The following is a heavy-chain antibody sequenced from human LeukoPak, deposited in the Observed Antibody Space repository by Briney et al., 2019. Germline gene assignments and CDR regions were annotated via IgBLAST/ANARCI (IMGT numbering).Heavy chain of an antibody. CDR3: ANLGNWNDVRDY. Sequence: GGSLRLSCVASGFTFSSYAMTWVRQAPGKGLEWVSAISGGSGLIYYGDSVKGRFTVSRDNSKNTQYLQMNDLRAEDTDVYYCANLGNWNDVRDYWGQGTLVAVSS. J-gene: IGHJ4*02. CDR2: ISGGSGLI. CDR1: GFTFSSYA. V-gene: IGHV3-23*01. D-gene: IGHD1-20*01.